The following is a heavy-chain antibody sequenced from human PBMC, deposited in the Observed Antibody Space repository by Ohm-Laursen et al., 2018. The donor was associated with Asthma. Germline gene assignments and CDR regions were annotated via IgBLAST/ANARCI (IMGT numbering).Heavy chain of an antibody. J-gene: IGHJ4*02. CDR1: GYTFTGYF. CDR3: ARESSSGSYYS. CDR2: MNSNSGDT. V-gene: IGHV1-2*06. D-gene: IGHD1-26*01. Sequence: SVKVSCKASGYTFTGYFIHWVRQAPGQGLEWVGRMNSNSGDTNYGQKFAGRVTMTRDTSISTAYMELRSLISDDTAVYYCARESSSGSYYSWGQGTLVTISS.